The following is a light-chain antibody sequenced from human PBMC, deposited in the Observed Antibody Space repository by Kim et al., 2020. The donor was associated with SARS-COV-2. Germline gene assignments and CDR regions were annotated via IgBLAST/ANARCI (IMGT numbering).Light chain of an antibody. CDR3: QAWDSPTDHVV. J-gene: IGLJ1*01. V-gene: IGLV3-21*04. CDR1: NIGGES. Sequence: SYELTQPPSESLAPGWTAGITCAGNNIGGESVHWYQQTPGQAPVLVMSYDSDRPSGIPDRFSVSKSGNTATLTISRVEDGDEAAYYCQAWDSPTDHVVFG. CDR2: YDS.